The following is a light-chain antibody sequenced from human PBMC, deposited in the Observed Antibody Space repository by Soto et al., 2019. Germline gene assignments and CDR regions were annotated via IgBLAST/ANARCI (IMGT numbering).Light chain of an antibody. CDR3: QPYNNWPLT. J-gene: IGKJ4*01. Sequence: EIVMTQSPATLSVSPGERATFSCRASQSVSSNLAWYQHKPGQTPRLLIYDTSTRATGVPTRFSGSRSGAEFTLTINSLQPEDFAVYYCQPYNNWPLTFGGGTKVDIK. CDR2: DTS. CDR1: QSVSSN. V-gene: IGKV3-15*01.